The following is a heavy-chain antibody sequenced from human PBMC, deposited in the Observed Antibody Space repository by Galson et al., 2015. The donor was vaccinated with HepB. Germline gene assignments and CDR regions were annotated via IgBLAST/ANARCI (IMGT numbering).Heavy chain of an antibody. CDR2: ISSSSSYI. Sequence: SLRLSCAASGFTFSSYSMNWVRQAPGKGLEWVSSISSSSSYIYYADTVKGRFTISRDNAKNSLYLQMNSLRAEDTAVYYCARDKYTAMVPGYGDYGGAFDIWGQGTMVTVSS. CDR3: ARDKYTAMVPGYGDYGGAFDI. D-gene: IGHD4-17*01. CDR1: GFTFSSYS. V-gene: IGHV3-21*01. J-gene: IGHJ3*02.